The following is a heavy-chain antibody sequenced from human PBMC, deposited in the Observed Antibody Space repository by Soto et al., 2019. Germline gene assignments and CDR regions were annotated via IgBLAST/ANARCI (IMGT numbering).Heavy chain of an antibody. CDR2: ISHSGST. V-gene: IGHV4-30-4*01. CDR3: ARGSTIYALDV. Sequence: PSETLSLTCTVSDDSFSNADYCWTWIRQPPGKGLEWIGCISHSGSTFSNPSLRSLLTMSLDMPKKQFSLKLRSVTAADAAVYFCARGSTIYALDVWGQGTTVTVSS. J-gene: IGHJ6*02. CDR1: DDSFSNADYC.